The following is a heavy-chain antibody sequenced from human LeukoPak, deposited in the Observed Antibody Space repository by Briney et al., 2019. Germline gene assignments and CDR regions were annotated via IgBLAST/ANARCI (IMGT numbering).Heavy chain of an antibody. J-gene: IGHJ4*02. CDR3: APDLRGSAWSLDD. CDR2: SGSAGNT. CDR1: GFTFSDYA. V-gene: IGHV3-23*01. D-gene: IGHD6-13*01. Sequence: PGGSLRLSCAASGFTFSDYAIHWVRQAPGKGLEWVSTSGSAGNTFYADSVKGRFSIFRDNSKNTLYLQMNSLRAEDTALYYCAPDLRGSAWSLDDWGQGTLVTVSS.